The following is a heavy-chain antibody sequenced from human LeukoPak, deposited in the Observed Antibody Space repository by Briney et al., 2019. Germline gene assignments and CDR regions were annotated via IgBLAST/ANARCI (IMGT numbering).Heavy chain of an antibody. V-gene: IGHV3-74*01. CDR3: ARTRYSNAYDY. CDR2: IKYDGSNT. D-gene: IGHD5-18*01. CDR1: GFTFSSYW. Sequence: PGGSLRLSSAAPGFTFSSYWMHWVRQAPGKGLLWVSHIKYDGSNTNYADSVKGRFTISRDNAENTLYLQMNSLRAEDTAVYSCARTRYSNAYDYWGQGTLVTVSS. J-gene: IGHJ4*02.